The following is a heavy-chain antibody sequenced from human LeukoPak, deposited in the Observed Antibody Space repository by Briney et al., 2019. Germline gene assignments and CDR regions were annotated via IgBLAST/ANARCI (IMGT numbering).Heavy chain of an antibody. D-gene: IGHD2-2*01. CDR3: TTDLDIVVVPAAIGY. CDR1: GFTFSNAW. CDR2: IKSKTDGGTT. J-gene: IGHJ4*02. V-gene: IGHV3-15*01. Sequence: PGGSLRLSCAASGFTFSNAWMSWVRQAPGKGLEWVGRIKSKTDGGTTDYAAPVKGRFTISRDDSKNTLYLQMNSLKTEDTAVYYCTTDLDIVVVPAAIGYWGQGTLVTVSS.